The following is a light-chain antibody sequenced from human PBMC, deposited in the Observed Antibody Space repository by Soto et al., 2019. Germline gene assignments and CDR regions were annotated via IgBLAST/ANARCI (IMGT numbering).Light chain of an antibody. J-gene: IGKJ5*01. CDR1: QSASNF. V-gene: IGKV3D-15*01. CDR3: QQHNQWPIT. CDR2: YIS. Sequence: EIVMTQSPATLSVSPGETASLSCRASQSASNFLAWYQQKPGQAPRLLIYYISTRATGIPARFSGSGSGTEFTLTINSLQSEDSAVYYCQQHNQWPITFGQGTRLEI.